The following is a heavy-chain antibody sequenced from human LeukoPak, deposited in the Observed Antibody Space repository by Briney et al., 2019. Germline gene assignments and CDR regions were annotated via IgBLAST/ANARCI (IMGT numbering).Heavy chain of an antibody. CDR2: IIPILGIT. CDR1: GGTFSSYA. D-gene: IGHD6-6*01. J-gene: IGHJ5*02. V-gene: IGHV1-69*04. CDR3: ARSNIATRRGDNWFDP. Sequence: ASVKVSCKASGGTFSSYAISWVRQAPGQGLEWMGRIIPILGITNYAQKFQGRVTITADKSTSTAYMELSSLRSEDTAVYYCARSNIATRRGDNWFDPWGQGTLVTVSS.